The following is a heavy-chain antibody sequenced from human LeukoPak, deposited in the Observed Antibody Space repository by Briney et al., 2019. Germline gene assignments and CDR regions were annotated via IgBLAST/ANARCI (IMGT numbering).Heavy chain of an antibody. CDR3: ARLSRIAAAGAYPYHSMDV. Sequence: NPSETLSLTCTVSGGSINSYYWSWIRQPPGKGLEWIGFVYYRGSINYNPSLKSRVAISVDTSNNQFSLKLSSVTAADTAVYYCARLSRIAAAGAYPYHSMDVWGQGTTVTVSS. V-gene: IGHV4-59*13. D-gene: IGHD6-13*01. J-gene: IGHJ6*02. CDR2: VYYRGSI. CDR1: GGSINSYY.